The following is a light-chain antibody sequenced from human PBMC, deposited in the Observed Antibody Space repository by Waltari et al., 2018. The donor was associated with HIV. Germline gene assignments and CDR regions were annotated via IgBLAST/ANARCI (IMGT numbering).Light chain of an antibody. CDR2: EVN. V-gene: IGLV2-8*01. Sequence: QSALTQPPSASGSPGQSVTISCTGTSSDVGGSKYVSWYQQHPGKAPKLMIYEVNNRPSGGPDRFAGSKSANTASLTVSGLQADDEADYYCNSYAGSNNWVFGGGTKLTVL. CDR1: SSDVGGSKY. CDR3: NSYAGSNNWV. J-gene: IGLJ3*02.